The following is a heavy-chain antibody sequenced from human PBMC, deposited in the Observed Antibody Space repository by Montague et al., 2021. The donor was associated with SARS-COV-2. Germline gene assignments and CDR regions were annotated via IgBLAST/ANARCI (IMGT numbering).Heavy chain of an antibody. V-gene: IGHV4-39*07. CDR2: IYYSGSS. CDR1: GGSISSSCYY. CDR3: ALCMRRTWIQLWVRSGFDY. Sequence: SETLSLTCSVSGGSISSSCYYWGRIRQPPGQGLEWIGSIYYSGSSYYTPTLKSRVTISVDTYKNQFSLKLSSVTAADTAVYHCALCMRRTWIQLWVRSGFDYWGQGTLVTVSS. D-gene: IGHD5-18*01. J-gene: IGHJ4*02.